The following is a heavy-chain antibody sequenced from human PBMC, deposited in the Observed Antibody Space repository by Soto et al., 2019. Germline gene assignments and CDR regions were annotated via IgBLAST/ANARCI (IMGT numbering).Heavy chain of an antibody. Sequence: QVQLVESGGGVVQPGRSLRLSCAASGFAFSTYGMHWVRQAPGKGLEWVAVTTSDGARINYADSVKGRFTISRDNSRTTLYLQMNSLRIDDTAVYYCARKNPGREWELPDYWGQGTLVIVSS. CDR1: GFAFSTYG. J-gene: IGHJ4*02. D-gene: IGHD1-26*01. V-gene: IGHV3-30*03. CDR3: ARKNPGREWELPDY. CDR2: TTSDGARI.